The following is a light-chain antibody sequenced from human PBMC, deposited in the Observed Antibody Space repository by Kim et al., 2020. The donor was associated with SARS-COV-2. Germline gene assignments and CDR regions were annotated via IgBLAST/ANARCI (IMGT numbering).Light chain of an antibody. V-gene: IGKV3-11*01. CDR2: DAS. Sequence: STLSLSPGERATLSCRASQSVSSYLAWYQQKPGQAPRLLIYDASNRATGIPARFSGSGSGTDFTLTISSLEPEDFAVYYCQQLNAFGQGTKVDIK. CDR1: QSVSSY. J-gene: IGKJ1*01. CDR3: QQLNA.